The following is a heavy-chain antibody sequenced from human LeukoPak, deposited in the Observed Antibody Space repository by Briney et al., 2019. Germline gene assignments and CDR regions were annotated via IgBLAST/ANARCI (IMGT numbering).Heavy chain of an antibody. CDR3: TRGGSTTRFDP. J-gene: IGHJ5*02. V-gene: IGHV3-21*01. CDR1: GFTFSSYS. Sequence: SGGSLRLSCAASGFTFSSYSMNWVRQAPGKGLEWVSSISSSSSYIYYADSVKGRFTISRDNAKNSLYLQMNSLRAEDTAVYYCTRGGSTTRFDPWGQGTLVTVSS. D-gene: IGHD1-26*01. CDR2: ISSSSSYI.